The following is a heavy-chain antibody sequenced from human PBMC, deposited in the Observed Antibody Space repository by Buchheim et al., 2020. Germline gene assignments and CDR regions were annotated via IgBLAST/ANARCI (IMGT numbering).Heavy chain of an antibody. V-gene: IGHV1-18*01. D-gene: IGHD3-22*01. Sequence: QVQLVQSGAEVKQPGASVKVSCKASGYTSTLFGISWVRQAPGQGPEWIGWISVHNGKTNYAQMVQGRVTMTTDTSTGTAYMELRSLRSDDTAVYYCARNDYDSSGKFYFYYGMDVWGQGTT. CDR2: ISVHNGKT. CDR1: GYTSTLFG. J-gene: IGHJ6*02. CDR3: ARNDYDSSGKFYFYYGMDV.